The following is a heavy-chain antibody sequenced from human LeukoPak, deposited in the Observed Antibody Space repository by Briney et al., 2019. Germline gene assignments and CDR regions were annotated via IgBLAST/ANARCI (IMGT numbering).Heavy chain of an antibody. CDR1: GFTFSDHA. J-gene: IGHJ4*02. CDR3: AAQPCINGICYLDY. D-gene: IGHD2-8*01. V-gene: IGHV3-30*04. Sequence: PGGSLRLSCTASGFTFSDHAMHWVRQAPGKGLEWVTVISYHARDQFYADSVKGRFTVSRDNSRNILYLHMNSLRVEDSAVYYCAAQPCINGICYLDYWGQGALVTVSS. CDR2: ISYHARDQ.